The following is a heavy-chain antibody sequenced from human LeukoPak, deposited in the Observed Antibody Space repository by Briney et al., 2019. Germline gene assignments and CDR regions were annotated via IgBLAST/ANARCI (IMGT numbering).Heavy chain of an antibody. CDR1: GFTFSSYS. J-gene: IGHJ4*02. Sequence: GGSLRLSCAASGFTFSSYSMNWVRQAPGKGLEWVSSISSSSSYIYYADSVKCRFTISRDNAKNSLYLQMNSLSAEDTAVYYCARVPIIAARLNYFDYWGQGTLVTVSS. V-gene: IGHV3-21*01. CDR2: ISSSSSYI. CDR3: ARVPIIAARLNYFDY. D-gene: IGHD6-6*01.